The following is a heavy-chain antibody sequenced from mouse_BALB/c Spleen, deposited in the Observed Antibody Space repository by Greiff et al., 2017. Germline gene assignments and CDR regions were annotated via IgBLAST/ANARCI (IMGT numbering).Heavy chain of an antibody. CDR1: GFSLTSYG. CDR2: IWSGGST. D-gene: IGHD6-1*01. Sequence: QVHVKQSGPGLVQPSQSLSITCTVSGFSLTSYGVHWVRQSPGKGLEWLGVIWSGGSTDYNAAFISRLSISKDNSKSQVFFKMNSLQANDTAIYYCARKTDARGYAMDYWGQGTSVTVSS. CDR3: ARKTDARGYAMDY. J-gene: IGHJ4*01. V-gene: IGHV2-2*02.